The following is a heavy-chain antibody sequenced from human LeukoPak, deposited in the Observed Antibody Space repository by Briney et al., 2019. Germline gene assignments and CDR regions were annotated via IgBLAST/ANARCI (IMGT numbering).Heavy chain of an antibody. V-gene: IGHV1-69*02. Sequence: GASVKVSCKASGGTFSSYTISWVRQAPGQGLDWMGRIIPILGIANYAQKFQGRVTITADKSTSTAYMELGSLRSEDTAVYYCARGVAGGWVLFDYWGQGTLVTVSS. D-gene: IGHD6-19*01. CDR3: ARGVAGGWVLFDY. CDR2: IIPILGIA. CDR1: GGTFSSYT. J-gene: IGHJ4*02.